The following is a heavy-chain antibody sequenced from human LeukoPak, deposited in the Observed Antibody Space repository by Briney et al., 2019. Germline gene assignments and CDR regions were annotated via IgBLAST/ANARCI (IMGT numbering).Heavy chain of an antibody. D-gene: IGHD3-10*02. J-gene: IGHJ6*04. CDR2: NSNSSCTI. V-gene: IGHV3-48*04. Sequence: SGGSLRLSCAASGFTFCSYWMSWVRQAPGKGLEWVSYNSNSSCTIYYAGTVKGSFNISRDNAKNSLYLQMNSLRAEDNAVYYCAELGITKIGGVWGKGTTVTISS. CDR1: GFTFCSYW. CDR3: AELGITKIGGV.